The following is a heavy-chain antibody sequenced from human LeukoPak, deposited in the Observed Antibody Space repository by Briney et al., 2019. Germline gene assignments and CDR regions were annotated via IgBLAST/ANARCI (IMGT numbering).Heavy chain of an antibody. D-gene: IGHD6-19*01. CDR3: ARHIREYRSGWYGFGY. J-gene: IGHJ4*02. CDR1: GGSISSSSYY. Sequence: SETLSLACTVSGGSISSSSYYWGWIRQPPGKGLEWIGSMYNGGSTYYNPSLKSRVTISVDMSKNQFSLKLSSVTAADTAVYYCARHIREYRSGWYGFGYWGQGTLVTVSS. V-gene: IGHV4-39*01. CDR2: MYNGGST.